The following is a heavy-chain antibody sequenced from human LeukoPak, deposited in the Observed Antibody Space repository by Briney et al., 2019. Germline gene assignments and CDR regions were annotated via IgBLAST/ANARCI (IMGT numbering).Heavy chain of an antibody. J-gene: IGHJ4*02. D-gene: IGHD2-15*01. Sequence: GGSLRLSCAASGFTFSSYGMSWVRQAPGKGLEWVSAISGSGGSAYYADSVKGRFTISRDNSKNTLYLQMNSLGAEDTAVYYCAKFSRGGGDYWGQGTLVTASS. V-gene: IGHV3-23*01. CDR3: AKFSRGGGDY. CDR2: ISGSGGSA. CDR1: GFTFSSYG.